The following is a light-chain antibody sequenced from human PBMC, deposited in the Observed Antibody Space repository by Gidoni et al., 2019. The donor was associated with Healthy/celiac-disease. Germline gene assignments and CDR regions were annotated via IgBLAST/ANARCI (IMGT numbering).Light chain of an antibody. CDR1: QSISSW. CDR2: KAF. J-gene: IGKJ2*02. V-gene: IGKV1-5*03. Sequence: IQMTESPSTLSASVGGRVTITCRASQSISSWLAWYQQKPGKAPKLLIYKAFSLESGVSPRFSGSGSGTEFTLTISSLQPDDFATYYCQQYNSYSRGTFGQGTKLEIK. CDR3: QQYNSYSRGT.